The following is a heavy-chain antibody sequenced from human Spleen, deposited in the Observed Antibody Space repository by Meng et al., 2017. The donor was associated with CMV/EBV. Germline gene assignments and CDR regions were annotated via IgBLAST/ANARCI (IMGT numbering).Heavy chain of an antibody. CDR1: GYTFTSYD. V-gene: IGHV1-8*02. D-gene: IGHD2-2*01. CDR2: MNPNSGNT. CDR3: ASLHSGGYCGSTSCYGMDV. Sequence: ASVKVSCKASGYTFTSYDINWVRQATGQGLEWMGWMNPNSGNTGYAQKYQGRVTMTRDTSISTAYMELSRLRSDDTAVYYCASLHSGGYCGSTSCYGMDVWGQGTTVTVSS. J-gene: IGHJ6*02.